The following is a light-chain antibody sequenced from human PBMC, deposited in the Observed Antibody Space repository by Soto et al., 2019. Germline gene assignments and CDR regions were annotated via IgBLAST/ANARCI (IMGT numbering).Light chain of an antibody. J-gene: IGLJ2*01. CDR3: SSYTSSITVV. Sequence: QSALTQPASVSGSPGQSITISCTGTSSDVGGYNYVSWYQQQPGKAPKLVIYDVNNRPSGVSDRFSGSKSGNTASLTISGLQAEDEADYYCSSYTSSITVVFGGGTKVTVL. CDR1: SSDVGGYNY. V-gene: IGLV2-14*03. CDR2: DVN.